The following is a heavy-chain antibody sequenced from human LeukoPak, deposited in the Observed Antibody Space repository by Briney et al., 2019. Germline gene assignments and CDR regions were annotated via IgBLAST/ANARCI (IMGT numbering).Heavy chain of an antibody. Sequence: SETLSLTCAVSGVSISSGGDSWSRIRQPPGKGLEWIGYIYHSGSTYYNPSLKSRVTISVDRSKNQFSLKLSSVTAADTAVYYCARISYYGWGFDPWGQGTLFTVSS. CDR1: GVSISSGGDS. J-gene: IGHJ5*02. CDR3: ARISYYGWGFDP. V-gene: IGHV4-30-2*01. D-gene: IGHD4-17*01. CDR2: IYHSGST.